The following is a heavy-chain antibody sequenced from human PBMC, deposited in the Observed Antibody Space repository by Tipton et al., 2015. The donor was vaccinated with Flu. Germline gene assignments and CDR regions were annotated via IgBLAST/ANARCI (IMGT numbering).Heavy chain of an antibody. Sequence: SLRLSCAASGFTFSDYYMTWIRQAPGKGLEWVSYISSSDSIIYYADSVKGRFTISRDNAKNSLYLQMNSLRAEDTAVYYCAKHNGFSFYHGMDVWGQGTTVTVSS. CDR3: AKHNGFSFYHGMDV. CDR2: ISSSDSII. CDR1: GFTFSDYY. D-gene: IGHD5-12*01. J-gene: IGHJ6*02. V-gene: IGHV3-11*01.